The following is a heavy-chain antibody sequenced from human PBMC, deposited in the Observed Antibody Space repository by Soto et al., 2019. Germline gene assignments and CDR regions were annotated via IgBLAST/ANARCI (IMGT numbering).Heavy chain of an antibody. V-gene: IGHV1-69*02. Sequence: QVQMVQSGAEVKKPGSSVKVSCKASGDTFSFYTINWVRQAPGLGLEWMGRVKPILSMSNYAQKFQGRVTMTTDKSTSTAYMELRSLRSEDTAFYYCATSYGSGYRACDYWGQGALVTVSS. J-gene: IGHJ4*02. D-gene: IGHD3-10*01. CDR2: VKPILSMS. CDR1: GDTFSFYT. CDR3: ATSYGSGYRACDY.